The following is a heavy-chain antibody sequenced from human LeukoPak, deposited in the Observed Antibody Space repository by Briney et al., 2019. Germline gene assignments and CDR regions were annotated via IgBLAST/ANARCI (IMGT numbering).Heavy chain of an antibody. Sequence: SETLSLTCTVSGGSVTNYYWAWIRQPPGKGLEWIGYIYYSGSTKYNPSLKSRLTISVDTSKNQFSLKLSSVTAADTAVYYCARGDDNSGYYYIDYWGQGTLVTVSS. CDR2: IYYSGST. V-gene: IGHV4-59*02. CDR3: ARGDDNSGYYYIDY. CDR1: GGSVTNYY. D-gene: IGHD3-22*01. J-gene: IGHJ4*02.